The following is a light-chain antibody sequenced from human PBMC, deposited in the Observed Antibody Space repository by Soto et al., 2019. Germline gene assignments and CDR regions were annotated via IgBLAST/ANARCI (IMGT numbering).Light chain of an antibody. J-gene: IGLJ1*01. CDR3: SSYGGSNIPLYV. V-gene: IGLV2-8*01. CDR2: EVD. CDR1: GSDVGAYKY. Sequence: QSVLTQPPCASGSPGQSLTISCAGTGSDVGAYKYVSWYQQHPGKAPKLIIYEVDKRPSGAPDRFSGSKSGNTASLTVSGLQAEDEADYYCSSYGGSNIPLYVFGTGTKVTVL.